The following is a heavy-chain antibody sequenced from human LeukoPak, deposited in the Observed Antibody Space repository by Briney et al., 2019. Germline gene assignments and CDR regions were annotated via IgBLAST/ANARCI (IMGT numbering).Heavy chain of an antibody. J-gene: IGHJ4*02. Sequence: GGSLRLSCSASGFTFSSYALHWVRQAPGKGLEYVSAIRSNGVSTYYADSVKGRFTISRDNSKNTLYLQMSSLRAEDTAVYYCVKLVSSSSSDYWGQGTLVTVSS. CDR2: IRSNGVST. D-gene: IGHD6-6*01. CDR1: GFTFSSYA. CDR3: VKLVSSSSSDY. V-gene: IGHV3-64D*06.